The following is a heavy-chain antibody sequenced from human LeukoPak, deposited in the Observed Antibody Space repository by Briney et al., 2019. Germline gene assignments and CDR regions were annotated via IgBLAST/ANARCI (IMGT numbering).Heavy chain of an antibody. Sequence: GGSVRLSWAACGFRFRSYGRQWLRQAPGKGLEWVAFIRYDGSNKYYADSVKGRFTISRDNSKNTLYLQMNSLRAEDTAVYYCAKDRSGLLHDAFDIWGQGTMVTVSS. V-gene: IGHV3-30*02. D-gene: IGHD2-15*01. CDR3: AKDRSGLLHDAFDI. CDR1: GFRFRSYG. CDR2: IRYDGSNK. J-gene: IGHJ3*02.